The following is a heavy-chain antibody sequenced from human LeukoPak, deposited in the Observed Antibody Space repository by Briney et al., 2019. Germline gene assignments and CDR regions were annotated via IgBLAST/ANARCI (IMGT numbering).Heavy chain of an antibody. CDR3: ARGDGDYVGNDY. D-gene: IGHD4-17*01. Sequence: ASVKVSCKASGYTFTGYYMHWVRQAPGQGFEWMGWISPNTGGTHYAQNFQGRVTMTRDTSISTAYMAFSRLKSDDTAVYFCARGDGDYVGNDYWGHGTLVTVSS. J-gene: IGHJ4*01. V-gene: IGHV1-2*02. CDR1: GYTFTGYY. CDR2: ISPNTGGT.